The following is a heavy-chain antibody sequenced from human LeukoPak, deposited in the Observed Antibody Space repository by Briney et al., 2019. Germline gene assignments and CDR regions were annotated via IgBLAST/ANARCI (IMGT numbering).Heavy chain of an antibody. V-gene: IGHV3-11*04. CDR3: ARAGLWFGELYYPDY. CDR2: ISSSGSTI. J-gene: IGHJ4*02. CDR1: GFTFSDYY. D-gene: IGHD3-10*01. Sequence: GGSLRLFCAASGFTFSDYYMSWIRQAPGKGLEWVSYISSSGSTIYYADSVKGRFTISRDNAKNSLYLQMNSLRAEDTAVYYCARAGLWFGELYYPDYWGQGTLVTVSS.